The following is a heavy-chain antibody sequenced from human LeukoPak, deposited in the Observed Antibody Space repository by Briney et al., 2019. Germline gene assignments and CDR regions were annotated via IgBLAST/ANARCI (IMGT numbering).Heavy chain of an antibody. J-gene: IGHJ4*02. CDR2: IYYSGST. D-gene: IGHD3-16*02. V-gene: IGHV4-39*07. Sequence: SETLSLTCTVSGGSISSSSYYWGWIRQPPGKGLEWIGSIYYSGSTYYNPSLKSRVTISVDTSKNQFSLKLSSVTAADTAVYYCARAGITFGGVIVGYSELQRYYFDYWGQGTLVTVSS. CDR1: GGSISSSSYY. CDR3: ARAGITFGGVIVGYSELQRYYFDY.